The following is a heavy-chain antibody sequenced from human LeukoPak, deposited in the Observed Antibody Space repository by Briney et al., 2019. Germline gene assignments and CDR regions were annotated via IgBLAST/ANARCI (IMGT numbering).Heavy chain of an antibody. CDR2: ISYDGSNK. D-gene: IGHD3-22*01. CDR1: GFTFSSYG. J-gene: IGHJ4*02. CDR3: ARSTRRYSYDSSGYYHPDDFDY. V-gene: IGHV3-30*03. Sequence: GGSLRLSCAASGFTFSSYGMHWVRQAPGKGLEWVAVISYDGSNKYYADSVKGRFTISRDNSKNTLYLQMNSLRAEDTAVYYCARSTRRYSYDSSGYYHPDDFDYWGQGTLVTVSS.